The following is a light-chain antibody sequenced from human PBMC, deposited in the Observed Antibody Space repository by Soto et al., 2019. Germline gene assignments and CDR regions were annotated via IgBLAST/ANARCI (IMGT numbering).Light chain of an antibody. Sequence: EIVMTQSPVTLSVSPGERATLSCRASQTIRSDLAWYQQKPGQAPRLLISDASTRATSIPARFSGSGSGTDFTLTISSLEPEDFALYYCQQRNTWPPITFGQGTRLEIK. V-gene: IGKV3-11*01. CDR2: DAS. J-gene: IGKJ5*01. CDR1: QTIRSD. CDR3: QQRNTWPPIT.